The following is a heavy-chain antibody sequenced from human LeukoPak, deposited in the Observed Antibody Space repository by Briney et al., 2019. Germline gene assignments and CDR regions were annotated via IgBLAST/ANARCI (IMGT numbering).Heavy chain of an antibody. CDR2: IYYSGST. V-gene: IGHV4-59*08. D-gene: IGHD3-22*01. CDR1: GGSISSYY. CDR3: ARHEVRRGYYFDY. J-gene: IGHJ4*02. Sequence: PSETLSLTCTVSGGSISSYYWSWIRQPPGKGLEWIGYIYYSGSTNYSPSLKSRVTISVDTSKNQFSLKLSSVTAADTAVYYCARHEVRRGYYFDYWGQGTLVTVSS.